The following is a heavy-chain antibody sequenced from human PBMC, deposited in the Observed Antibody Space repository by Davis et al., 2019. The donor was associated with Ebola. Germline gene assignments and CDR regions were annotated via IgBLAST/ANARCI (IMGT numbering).Heavy chain of an antibody. CDR1: GYTFTSYG. V-gene: IGHV1-18*04. CDR3: ARRFGAHHYDSRGHGGWFDS. D-gene: IGHD3-22*01. CDR2: ISAYNGNT. Sequence: ASVKVSCKASGYTFTSYGISWVRQAPGQGLEWMGWISAYNGNTNYAQKLQGRVTMTTDTSTSTAYMELRSLRSDDTAVYYCARRFGAHHYDSRGHGGWFDSWGQGTLVSVSS. J-gene: IGHJ5*01.